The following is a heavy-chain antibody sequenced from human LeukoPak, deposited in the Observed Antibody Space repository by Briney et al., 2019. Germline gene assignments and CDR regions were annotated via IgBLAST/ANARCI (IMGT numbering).Heavy chain of an antibody. V-gene: IGHV1-18*01. J-gene: IGHJ5*02. D-gene: IGHD6-13*01. Sequence: ASVKVSYKASGYTFTSYGISWVRQAPGQGLEWMGWISAYNGNTNYAQKLQGRVTMTTDTSTSTAYMELRSLRSDDTAVYYCARGWWDSSSPRPKFNWFDPWGQGTLVTVSS. CDR1: GYTFTSYG. CDR2: ISAYNGNT. CDR3: ARGWWDSSSPRPKFNWFDP.